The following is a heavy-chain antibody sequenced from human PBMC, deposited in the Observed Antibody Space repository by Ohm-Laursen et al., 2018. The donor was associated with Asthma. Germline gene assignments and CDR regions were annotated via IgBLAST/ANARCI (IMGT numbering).Heavy chain of an antibody. Sequence: GASVKVSCKASGYPFTNNAVQWVRQAPGHSLEWMGWIFPGNGNTKYSQKFQGRVTITRDTSASTAYMELSGLTSEDTAVYYCARRDFSGGDPNAAFDIWGQGTMVTVSS. J-gene: IGHJ3*02. CDR2: IFPGNGNT. V-gene: IGHV1-3*01. CDR3: ARRDFSGGDPNAAFDI. D-gene: IGHD2-21*02. CDR1: GYPFTNNA.